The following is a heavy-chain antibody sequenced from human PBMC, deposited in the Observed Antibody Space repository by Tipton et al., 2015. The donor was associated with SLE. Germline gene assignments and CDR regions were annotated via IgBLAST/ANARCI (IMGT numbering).Heavy chain of an antibody. CDR3: AREIAAAIDY. D-gene: IGHD6-13*01. CDR2: IYTSGST. V-gene: IGHV4-61*02. J-gene: IGHJ4*02. Sequence: TLSLTCAVSGYSISSSYYWSWIRQPAGKGLEWIGRIYTSGSTNYNPSPKSRVTISVDTSKNQFSLKLSSVTAADTAVYYCAREIAAAIDYWGQGTLVTVSS. CDR1: GYSISSSYY.